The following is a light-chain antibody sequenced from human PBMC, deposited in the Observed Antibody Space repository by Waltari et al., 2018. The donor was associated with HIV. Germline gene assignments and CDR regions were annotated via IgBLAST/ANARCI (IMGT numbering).Light chain of an antibody. CDR2: GAS. J-gene: IGKJ1*01. CDR3: QQYHNWPRT. CDR1: QSVSSN. Sequence: EIVMTQSPATLSVSPGGKVTLSCRASQSVSSNLVWYQQKPGQAPRLLIYGASTRAAGIPARFSGSGAGTEFTLTISSLQSEDFAVYYCQQYHNWPRTFGQGTKVEIK. V-gene: IGKV3-15*01.